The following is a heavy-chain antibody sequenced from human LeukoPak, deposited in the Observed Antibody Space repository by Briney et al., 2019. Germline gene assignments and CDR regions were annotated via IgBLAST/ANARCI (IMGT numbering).Heavy chain of an antibody. CDR1: RFTFSSYA. CDR2: ISGSGGST. Sequence: GGSLRLSCAASRFTFSSYAMSWVRQAPGKGLEWVSAISGSGGSTYYAGSVKGRFTTSRDNSKNTLYLQMNSLRAEDTAVYYCAKDRVTMIVVGTWAFDIWGQGTMVTVSS. D-gene: IGHD3-22*01. V-gene: IGHV3-23*01. CDR3: AKDRVTMIVVGTWAFDI. J-gene: IGHJ3*02.